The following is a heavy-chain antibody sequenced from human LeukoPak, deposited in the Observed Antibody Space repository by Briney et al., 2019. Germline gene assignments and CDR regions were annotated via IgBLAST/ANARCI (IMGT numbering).Heavy chain of an antibody. CDR2: ISYDGSNK. J-gene: IGHJ4*02. CDR1: GFTFSSYA. CDR3: AKEGGAYSGYYFDY. Sequence: PGGSLRLSCAASGFTFSSYAMHWVRQAPGKGLEWVAVISYDGSNKYYADSVKGRFTISRDNSKNTLYLQMNSLRAEDTAVYYCAKEGGAYSGYYFDYWGQGTLVTVSS. V-gene: IGHV3-30-3*01. D-gene: IGHD6-13*01.